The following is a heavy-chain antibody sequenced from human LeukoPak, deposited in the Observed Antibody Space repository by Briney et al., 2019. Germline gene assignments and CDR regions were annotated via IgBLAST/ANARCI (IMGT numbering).Heavy chain of an antibody. Sequence: ASVKVSCKASGYTFTSYYMHWVRQAPGQGLEWMGIINPSGGSTSYAQKFQGRVTMTEDTSTYTAYMELSSLRSEDTAVYYCASVWRYYGSGNYNWFDPWGQGTLVTVSS. V-gene: IGHV1-46*01. CDR1: GYTFTSYY. CDR3: ASVWRYYGSGNYNWFDP. J-gene: IGHJ5*02. CDR2: INPSGGST. D-gene: IGHD3-10*01.